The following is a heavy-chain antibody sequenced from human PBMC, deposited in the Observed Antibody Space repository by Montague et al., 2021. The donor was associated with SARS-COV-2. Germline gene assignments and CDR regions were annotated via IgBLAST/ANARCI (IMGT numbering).Heavy chain of an antibody. D-gene: IGHD3-3*01. Sequence: SETLSLTCTVSGGSFTNYYWSWIRQSPEKGLEWIGYIYNRESTNYNPSLTSRVTMSVDTSKNQFSLNLTSVTAADTAVYYCARGGVVWTFNYWGRGVLVTGSS. CDR1: GGSFTNYY. CDR2: IYNREST. CDR3: ARGGVVWTFNY. J-gene: IGHJ4*02. V-gene: IGHV4-59*01.